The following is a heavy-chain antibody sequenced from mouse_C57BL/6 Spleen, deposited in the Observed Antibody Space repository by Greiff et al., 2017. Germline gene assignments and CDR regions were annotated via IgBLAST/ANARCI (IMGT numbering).Heavy chain of an antibody. CDR1: GYSFTDYN. CDR3: AREDYYGSSPFAY. D-gene: IGHD1-1*01. J-gene: IGHJ3*01. CDR2: INPNYGTT. Sequence: VHVKQSGPELVKPGASVKISCKASGYSFTDYNMNWVKQSNGKSLEWIGVINPNYGTTSYNQKFKGKATLTVDQASSTAYMQLNSLTSEDSAVYYCAREDYYGSSPFAYWGQGTLVTVSA. V-gene: IGHV1-39*01.